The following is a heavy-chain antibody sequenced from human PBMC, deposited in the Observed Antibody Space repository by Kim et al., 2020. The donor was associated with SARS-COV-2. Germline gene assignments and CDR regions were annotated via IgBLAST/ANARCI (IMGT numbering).Heavy chain of an antibody. CDR2: IYYSGST. J-gene: IGHJ4*02. CDR1: GGSISSGDYY. CDR3: AREGSIFGVVDY. Sequence: SETLSLTCTVSGGSISSGDYYWSWIRQPPGKGLEWIGYIYYSGSTYYNPSLKSRVTISVDTSKNQFSLKLSSVTAADTAVYYCAREGSIFGVVDYWGQGTLVTVSS. V-gene: IGHV4-30-4*01. D-gene: IGHD3-3*01.